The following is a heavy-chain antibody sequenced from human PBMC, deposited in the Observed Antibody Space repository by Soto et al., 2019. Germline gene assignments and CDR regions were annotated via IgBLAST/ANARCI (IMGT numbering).Heavy chain of an antibody. CDR2: ISGSGGTT. Sequence: EVQVLESGGGLVQPGGSLRLSCAASGFTFNSYAMSWVRQAPGKGLEWVSAISGSGGTTYDAASVRGVFTISRDNSKNTVYLRMNSLRAEDTALYYCAIFVASSGTYYFDYWGQGTPVTASS. D-gene: IGHD6-13*01. CDR1: GFTFNSYA. CDR3: AIFVASSGTYYFDY. J-gene: IGHJ4*02. V-gene: IGHV3-23*01.